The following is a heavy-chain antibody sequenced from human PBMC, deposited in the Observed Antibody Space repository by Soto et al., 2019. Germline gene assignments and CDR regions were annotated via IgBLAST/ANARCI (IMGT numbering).Heavy chain of an antibody. J-gene: IGHJ4*02. CDR3: ARGPLAVADY. Sequence: QVQLQQWGAGLLKPSETLSLTCAVYGGSFSGYYWSWIRQPPGKGLEWIGEINHSGSTNYNPSLKSRVTISVDTSKNQFSLKLSSVTAADTAVYYCARGPLAVADYWGQGTLVTVSS. D-gene: IGHD6-19*01. V-gene: IGHV4-34*01. CDR2: INHSGST. CDR1: GGSFSGYY.